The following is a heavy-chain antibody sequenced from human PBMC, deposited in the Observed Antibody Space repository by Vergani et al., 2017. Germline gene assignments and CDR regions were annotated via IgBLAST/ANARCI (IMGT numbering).Heavy chain of an antibody. J-gene: IGHJ3*02. CDR3: AREVSNYGGNSREDAFDI. D-gene: IGHD4-23*01. V-gene: IGHV1-69*13. CDR1: GGTFSSYA. Sequence: QGQLAQSGAEVKKPGSSVKVSCKASGGTFSSYAISWVRQAPGQGLEWMGRIIPIFGTANYAQKFQGRVTITADESTSTAYMELSSLRSEDTAVYYCAREVSNYGGNSREDAFDIWGQGTMVTVSS. CDR2: IIPIFGTA.